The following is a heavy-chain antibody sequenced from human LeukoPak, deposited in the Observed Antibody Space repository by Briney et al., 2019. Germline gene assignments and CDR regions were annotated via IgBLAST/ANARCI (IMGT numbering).Heavy chain of an antibody. J-gene: IGHJ4*02. Sequence: GGSLRLSCAASGFTFSSYAMSWVRQAPGKGLEWVSGISDSGGSTYYADSVKGRFTISRDNSKNTLYLQMNSLRAEDTAAYYCANLYYSGSSGYSYFDYWGQGTLVTVSS. D-gene: IGHD3-22*01. CDR1: GFTFSSYA. V-gene: IGHV3-23*01. CDR3: ANLYYSGSSGYSYFDY. CDR2: ISDSGGST.